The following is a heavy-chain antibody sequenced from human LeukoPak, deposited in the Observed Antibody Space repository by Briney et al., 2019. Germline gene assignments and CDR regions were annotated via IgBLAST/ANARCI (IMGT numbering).Heavy chain of an antibody. J-gene: IGHJ4*02. CDR1: GGSISRSSYY. CDR3: ARTYYFGSGSYHFDY. Sequence: PSETLSLTCTVSGGSISRSSYYWGWIRQPPGKGPEWIGYIYSSGSTNYNPSLKSRVTISVDTSKNQFSLKLTSVTAADTAVYYCARTYYFGSGSYHFDYWGQGTLVTVSS. V-gene: IGHV4-61*05. CDR2: IYSSGST. D-gene: IGHD3-10*01.